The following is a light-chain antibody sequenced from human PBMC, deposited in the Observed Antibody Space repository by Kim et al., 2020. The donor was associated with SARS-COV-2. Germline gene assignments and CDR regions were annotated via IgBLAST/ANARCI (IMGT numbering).Light chain of an antibody. CDR3: QHSGRAPPNT. V-gene: IGKV3-20*01. Sequence: EIVLTQSPGTLSLSPGERATLSCRASQSVSSCFLAWYQQKPGQAPRLLIYGASSIATGIPDRFSGSGSGTDFTLTISRLEPEDFAVYYCQHSGRAPPNTFGGGTKVDIK. CDR2: GAS. CDR1: QSVSSCF. J-gene: IGKJ4*01.